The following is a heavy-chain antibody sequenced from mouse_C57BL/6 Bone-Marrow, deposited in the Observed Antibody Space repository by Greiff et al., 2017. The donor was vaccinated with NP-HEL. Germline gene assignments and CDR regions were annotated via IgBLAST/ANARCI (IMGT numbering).Heavy chain of an antibody. CDR3: AHYYGSSRYYFDY. CDR1: GYTFTSYT. V-gene: IGHV1-4*01. D-gene: IGHD1-1*01. Sequence: VKLVESGAELARPGASVKMSCKASGYTFTSYTMHWVKQRPGQGLEWIGYINPSSGYTKYNQKFKDKATLTADKSSSTAYMQLSSLTSEDSAVYYCAHYYGSSRYYFDYWGQGTTLTVSS. J-gene: IGHJ2*01. CDR2: INPSSGYT.